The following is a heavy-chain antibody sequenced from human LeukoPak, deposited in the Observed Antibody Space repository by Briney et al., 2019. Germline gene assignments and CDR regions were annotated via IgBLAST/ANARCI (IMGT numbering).Heavy chain of an antibody. Sequence: PSQTLSLTCTVSGASINSGSYYWTWIRQPAGKGLEWIRRIYTSGSTNYNPSLKSRVTISLDASKNQFSLKLDSVTAADTAVYYCARDIAHCSGDMCYNIRFDSWGQGTLVTVSS. CDR1: GASINSGSYY. V-gene: IGHV4-61*02. CDR2: IYTSGST. D-gene: IGHD2-15*01. CDR3: ARDIAHCSGDMCYNIRFDS. J-gene: IGHJ5*01.